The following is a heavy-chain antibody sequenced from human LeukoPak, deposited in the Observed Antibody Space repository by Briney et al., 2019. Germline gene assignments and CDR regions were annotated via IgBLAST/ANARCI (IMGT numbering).Heavy chain of an antibody. CDR2: IYYSGST. CDR3: ASTVLAYYDSSGSSFDY. V-gene: IGHV4-31*03. CDR1: GGSISSGGYY. J-gene: IGHJ4*02. Sequence: PSETLSLPCTVSGGSISSGGYYWSWIRQHPGQGLEWIGYIYYSGSTYYNPSLKSRVTISVDTSKNQFSLKLSSVTAADTAVYYCASTVLAYYDSSGSSFDYWGQGTLVTVSS. D-gene: IGHD3-22*01.